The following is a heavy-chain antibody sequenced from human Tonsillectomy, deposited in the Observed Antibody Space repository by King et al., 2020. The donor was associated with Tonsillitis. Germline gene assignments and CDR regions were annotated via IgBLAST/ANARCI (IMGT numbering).Heavy chain of an antibody. Sequence: VQLVESGGGLVKPGGSLRLSCTAAGMTFTNAWMSWVRQAPGKGLEWVGRIKSKIDGGTPDYAAPVKGRFTISRDDLKNTLYVQMNSLKTEDTAVYYCTTDADILTGYYKGAFEFWGQGTMVTVSS. CDR3: TTDADILTGYYKGAFEF. CDR1: GMTFTNAW. V-gene: IGHV3-15*01. J-gene: IGHJ3*01. CDR2: IKSKIDGGTP. D-gene: IGHD3-9*01.